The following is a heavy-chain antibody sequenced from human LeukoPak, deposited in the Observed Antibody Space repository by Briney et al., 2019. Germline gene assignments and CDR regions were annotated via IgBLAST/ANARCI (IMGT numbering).Heavy chain of an antibody. CDR1: GFTFSRYG. CDR2: IWYDGSNK. J-gene: IGHJ4*02. D-gene: IGHD3-22*01. CDR3: AKGSSGYFFDL. Sequence: GGSLRLSCAASGFTFSRYGMHWVRQAPGKGLEWVAVIWYDGSNKYYADSVKGRFTISRDNSKNTLFLQMNSLRAEDTALYYCAKGSSGYFFDLWGQGTLVTVSS. V-gene: IGHV3-33*06.